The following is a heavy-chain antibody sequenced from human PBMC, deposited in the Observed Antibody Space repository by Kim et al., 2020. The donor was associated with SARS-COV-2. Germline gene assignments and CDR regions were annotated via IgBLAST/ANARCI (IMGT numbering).Heavy chain of an antibody. CDR2: ISHDGGLK. J-gene: IGHJ6*01. CDR1: RFTFTKFG. D-gene: IGHD2-2*01. CDR3: VKDYCSSSTCYGSYY. V-gene: IGHV3-30*18. Sequence: GGSLRLSCAASRFTFTKFGMHWVRRAPGKGLEWVAYISHDGGLKFYAKSVKGRFTISRDNSRSALSLQMDSLRADDTAVYYCVKDYCSSSTCYGSYY.